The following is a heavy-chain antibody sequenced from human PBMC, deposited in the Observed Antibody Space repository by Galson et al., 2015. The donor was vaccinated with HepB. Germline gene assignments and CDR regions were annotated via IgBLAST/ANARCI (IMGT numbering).Heavy chain of an antibody. CDR2: VYSGGAI. J-gene: IGHJ6*02. D-gene: IGHD3-10*01. CDR1: GFNVGSNY. Sequence: SLRLSCAASGFNVGSNYMSWVRQAPGKGLEWVSVVYSGGAIYYADSVKGRFTISGDYHKNTLHLQMDSLRAEDTAVYYCAKGNILQSYGMDVWGQGTTVTVSS. V-gene: IGHV3-53*01. CDR3: AKGNILQSYGMDV.